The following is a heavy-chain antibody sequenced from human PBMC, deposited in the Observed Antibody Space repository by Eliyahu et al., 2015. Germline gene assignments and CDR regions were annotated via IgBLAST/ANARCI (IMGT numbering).Heavy chain of an antibody. J-gene: IGHJ4*02. D-gene: IGHD2-8*01. CDR2: INPRDGNT. V-gene: IGHV1-46*01. CDR1: GYTFTSYY. Sequence: QVQLVQSGAEVKKPGASVXXSCKASGYTFTSYYIHWVRQAPGQGPEWMGIINPRDGNTIYAQKFQGRVTMTRDTSTSTVYMELSSLRSEDTALYYCARRDPRVFSFDYWGQGTLVTVSS. CDR3: ARRDPRVFSFDY.